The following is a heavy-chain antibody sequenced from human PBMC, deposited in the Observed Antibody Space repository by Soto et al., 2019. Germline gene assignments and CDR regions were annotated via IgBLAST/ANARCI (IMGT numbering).Heavy chain of an antibody. J-gene: IGHJ6*03. CDR1: GYPFISYG. CDR3: ARAVVVSAPYYYMDV. CDR2: INGYTGNT. D-gene: IGHD2-15*01. Sequence: GAEVKKPGASVKVSCKASGYPFISYGISWVRQAPGQGPEWMGWINGYTGNTNYAQRLQGRVTMTRDTSTSTAYMELRSLRFDDTAVYYCARAVVVSAPYYYMDVWGKGTTVTVSS. V-gene: IGHV1-18*01.